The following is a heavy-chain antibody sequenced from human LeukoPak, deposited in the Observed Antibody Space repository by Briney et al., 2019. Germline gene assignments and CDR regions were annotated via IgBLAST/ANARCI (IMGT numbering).Heavy chain of an antibody. CDR1: GGSISSGGYY. V-gene: IGHV4-31*03. D-gene: IGHD6-13*01. CDR3: ARGPAEEQLQWFDP. J-gene: IGHJ5*02. CDR2: IYYSGST. Sequence: SQTLSLTCTVSGGSISSGGYYWSWIRQHPGKGLEWIWYIYYSGSTYYNPSLKSRVTISVDTSKNQFSLKLSSVTAADTAVYYCARGPAEEQLQWFDPWGQGTLVTVSS.